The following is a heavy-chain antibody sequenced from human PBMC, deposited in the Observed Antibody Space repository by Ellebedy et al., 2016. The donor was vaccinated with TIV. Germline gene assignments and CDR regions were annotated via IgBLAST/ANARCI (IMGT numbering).Heavy chain of an antibody. Sequence: GESLKISCAASAFTFTNFWMSWVRQAPGKGLEWVANIKGDESEIYYVESVKGRFTISRDNAKNSLYLQMNSLRAEDTAVYYCAREATTLPYNFDYWGQGTLVTVSS. D-gene: IGHD1-26*01. CDR1: AFTFTNFW. V-gene: IGHV3-7*01. J-gene: IGHJ4*02. CDR2: IKGDESEI. CDR3: AREATTLPYNFDY.